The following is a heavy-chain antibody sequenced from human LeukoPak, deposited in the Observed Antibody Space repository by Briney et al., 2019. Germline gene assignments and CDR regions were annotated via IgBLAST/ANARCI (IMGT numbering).Heavy chain of an antibody. J-gene: IGHJ5*02. V-gene: IGHV1-69*04. D-gene: IGHD6-19*01. CDR3: ARDMVVAGKMDWFDP. CDR2: IIPILGIA. Sequence: SVKVSCKASGGTFSSYAISWVRQAPGQGLEWMGRIIPILGIANYAQKFQGRVTITADKSTSTAYMELSSLRSEGTAAYYCARDMVVAGKMDWFDPWGQGTLVTVSS. CDR1: GGTFSSYA.